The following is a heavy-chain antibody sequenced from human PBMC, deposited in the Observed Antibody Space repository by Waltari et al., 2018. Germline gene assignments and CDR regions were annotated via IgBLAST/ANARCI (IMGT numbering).Heavy chain of an antibody. CDR2: ISFEGSIR. D-gene: IGHD2-21*01. CDR3: AKERDKQISTCYDH. Sequence: VQLVESGGGVVQPGRSLRLSCAASGFPFSKDGMQWVRQAPGKEPQWVAVISFEGSIRKYADSVKGRFTISRDNSKDTLYLQMDSLRVDDTAVYYCAKERDKQISTCYDHWGQGTLVTVSS. J-gene: IGHJ5*02. CDR1: GFPFSKDG. V-gene: IGHV3-30*18.